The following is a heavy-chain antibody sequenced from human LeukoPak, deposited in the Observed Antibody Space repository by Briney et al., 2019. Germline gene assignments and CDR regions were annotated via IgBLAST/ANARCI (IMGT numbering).Heavy chain of an antibody. J-gene: IGHJ4*02. V-gene: IGHV3-30-3*01. D-gene: IGHD1-20*01. CDR1: GFTFSSYT. CDR2: ISYDGSNK. Sequence: GRSLRLSCAASGFTFSSYTMHWVRQAPGKGLEWVAVISYDGSNKYYADSVKGRFTISRDNSKNTLYLQMNSLRAEDTALYYCARLRYNWNAIDYWGQGTLVTVCS. CDR3: ARLRYNWNAIDY.